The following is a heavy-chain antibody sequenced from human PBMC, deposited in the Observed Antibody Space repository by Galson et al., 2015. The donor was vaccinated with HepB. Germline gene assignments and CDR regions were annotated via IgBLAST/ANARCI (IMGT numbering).Heavy chain of an antibody. J-gene: IGHJ4*02. CDR1: GFTFSNAW. CDR3: TTDLKGRSYSGY. D-gene: IGHD1-26*01. Sequence: SLRLSCAASGFTFSNAWMNWVRQAPGKGLEWVGRIKSKTDGGTIAYAAPVRGRFTISRDDSKDTLFLQMNSLKTVDTAVYYCTTDLKGRSYSGYWGQGTLVTVSS. CDR2: IKSKTDGGTI. V-gene: IGHV3-15*07.